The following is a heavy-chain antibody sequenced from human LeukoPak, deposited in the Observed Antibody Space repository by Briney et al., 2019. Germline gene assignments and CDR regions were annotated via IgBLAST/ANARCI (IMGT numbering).Heavy chain of an antibody. V-gene: IGHV1-69*01. CDR2: IIPIFGTS. J-gene: IGHJ3*02. CDR3: ARDDGRYFDRLGHDAFDI. D-gene: IGHD3-9*01. Sequence: GSSVTVSCKASGGTFSTYAISWVRQAPGQGLEWMGGIIPIFGTSNYAQKFQGRVTITADESTSTAYMELSSLRSEDTAVYYCARDDGRYFDRLGHDAFDIWGQGTLVTVSS. CDR1: GGTFSTYA.